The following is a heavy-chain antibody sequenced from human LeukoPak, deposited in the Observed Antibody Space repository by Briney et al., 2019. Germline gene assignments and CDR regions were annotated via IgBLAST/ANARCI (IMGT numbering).Heavy chain of an antibody. D-gene: IGHD3-10*01. V-gene: IGHV1-69*13. Sequence: SVTVSCKASGGTFSSYAISWVRQAPGQGLEWMGGIIPIFGTANYAQKFQGRVTITADESTSTAYMELSSLRSEDTAVYYCARGRGDYYYYGMDVWGQGTTVTVSS. CDR2: IIPIFGTA. CDR1: GGTFSSYA. J-gene: IGHJ6*02. CDR3: ARGRGDYYYYGMDV.